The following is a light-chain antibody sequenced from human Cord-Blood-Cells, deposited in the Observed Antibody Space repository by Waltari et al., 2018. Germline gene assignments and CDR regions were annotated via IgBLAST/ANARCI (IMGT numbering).Light chain of an antibody. CDR3: QAWDSSTVV. V-gene: IGLV3-1*01. CDR2: QDS. CDR1: KLGDKY. J-gene: IGLJ2*01. Sequence: SSELTQPPSVSVSPGQTDSITCSGDKLGDKYACWYQQMPGQAPVLVIYQDSKRPSGIPERFSGSNSGNTATLTISGTQAMDEADYYCQAWDSSTVVFGGGTKLTVL.